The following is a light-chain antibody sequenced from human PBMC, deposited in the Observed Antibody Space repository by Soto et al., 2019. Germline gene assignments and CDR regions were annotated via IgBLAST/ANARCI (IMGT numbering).Light chain of an antibody. CDR1: QSISAF. CDR3: QQSFDSPRT. J-gene: IGKJ4*01. V-gene: IGKV1-39*01. CDR2: AAS. Sequence: DIQMTQSPSSLSASVGDRVTITCRASQSISAFLNWYQQKPGKAPKLLIYAASSLHTGVPSRFSGSGHGTDFSLTISSLQPEDFATYFCQQSFDSPRTFGGGTKMDIK.